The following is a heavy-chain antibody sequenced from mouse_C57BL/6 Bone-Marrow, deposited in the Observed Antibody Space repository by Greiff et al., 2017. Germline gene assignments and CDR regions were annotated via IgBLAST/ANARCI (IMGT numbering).Heavy chain of an antibody. CDR2: ISDGGSYT. V-gene: IGHV5-4*01. CDR1: GFTFSSYA. Sequence: DVQLVESGGGLVKPGGSLKLSCAASGFTFSSYAMSWVRQTPEKRLEWVATISDGGSYTYYPDNVKGRFTISRDNAKNNLYLQMSHLKSEDTAMYYCARDREYYYGSSYDWYFDVWGTGTTVTVSS. D-gene: IGHD1-1*01. J-gene: IGHJ1*03. CDR3: ARDREYYYGSSYDWYFDV.